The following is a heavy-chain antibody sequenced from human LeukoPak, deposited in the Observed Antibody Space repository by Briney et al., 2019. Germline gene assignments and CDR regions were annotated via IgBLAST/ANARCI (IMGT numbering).Heavy chain of an antibody. CDR1: GFTFSSYA. J-gene: IGHJ4*02. CDR3: AKDHGIVVVPAATHFDY. CDR2: ISGSGGST. D-gene: IGHD2-2*01. V-gene: IGHV3-23*01. Sequence: GGSLRLSCAASGFTFSSYAMSWVHQAPGKGLEWVSAISGSGGSTYYADSVKGRFTISRDNSKNTLYLQMNSLRAEDTAVYYCAKDHGIVVVPAATHFDYWGQGTLVTVSS.